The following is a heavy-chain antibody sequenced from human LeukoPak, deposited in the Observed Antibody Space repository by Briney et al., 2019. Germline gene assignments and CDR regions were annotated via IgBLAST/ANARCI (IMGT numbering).Heavy chain of an antibody. Sequence: GGSLRLSCEVSGFTFSDHYMSWIRQAPGKGLEWVSYISSGSTYTNYADSVEGRFTISRDNAKNSLYLQMNSLRAEDTAVYYCARGDYGGDYFDYWGQGTLVTVSS. J-gene: IGHJ4*02. D-gene: IGHD4-23*01. CDR2: ISSGSTYT. CDR1: GFTFSDHY. V-gene: IGHV3-11*05. CDR3: ARGDYGGDYFDY.